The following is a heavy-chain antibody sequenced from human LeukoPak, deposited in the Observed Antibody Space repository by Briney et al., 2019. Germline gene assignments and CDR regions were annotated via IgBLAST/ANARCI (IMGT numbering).Heavy chain of an antibody. J-gene: IGHJ3*02. D-gene: IGHD2-2*01. CDR2: INHSGST. CDR1: GGSFSGYY. Sequence: TASETLSLTCAVYGGSFSGYYWSWIRQPPGKGLEWIGEINHSGSTNYNPSLKSRVTISVDTSKNQFSLKLSSVTAADTAVYYCARARYCSSTSCSGDAFDIWGQGTMVTVSS. CDR3: ARARYCSSTSCSGDAFDI. V-gene: IGHV4-34*01.